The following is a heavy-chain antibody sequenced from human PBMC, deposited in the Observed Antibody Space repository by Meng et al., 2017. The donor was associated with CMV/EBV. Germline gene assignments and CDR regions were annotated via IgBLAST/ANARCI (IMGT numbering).Heavy chain of an antibody. J-gene: IGHJ6*02. V-gene: IGHV1-69*10. CDR3: ASRGITIFGVKTYYYYGMDV. D-gene: IGHD3-3*01. Sequence: SVKVSCKASGGTFSSYAISWVRQAPGQGLEWMGGIIPILGIANYAQKFQGRVTITADKSTSKAYMELSSLRSEDTAVYYCASRGITIFGVKTYYYYGMDVWGQGTTVTVSS. CDR2: IIPILGIA. CDR1: GGTFSSYA.